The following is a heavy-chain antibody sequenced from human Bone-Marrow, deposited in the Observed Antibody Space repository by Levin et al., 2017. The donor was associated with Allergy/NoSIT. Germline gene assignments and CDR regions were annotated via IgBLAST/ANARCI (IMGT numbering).Heavy chain of an antibody. Sequence: GSLRLSCAASGFTVSNNYMTWVRQAPGKGLEWVSLIYSGGSTYYADSVKGRFTISRDSSKNTLYLQMNSLRAEDTAVYYCARNVPVTDLGYWGRGTLVTVSS. CDR2: IYSGGST. CDR3: ARNVPVTDLGY. J-gene: IGHJ4*02. CDR1: GFTVSNNY. D-gene: IGHD1-14*01. V-gene: IGHV3-53*01.